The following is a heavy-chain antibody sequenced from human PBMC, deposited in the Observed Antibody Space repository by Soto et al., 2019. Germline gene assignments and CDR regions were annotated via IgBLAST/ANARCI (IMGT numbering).Heavy chain of an antibody. CDR1: DDSINSDKYY. CDR3: ARGQTTGYNWNYYYYYGMDV. D-gene: IGHD1-20*01. CDR2: VYYRGNA. Sequence: PSETLSLTCSVSDDSINSDKYYWGWIRQPPGKGLEWIGSVYYRGNAYYNPSLQTRVTISLDTSKSQFSLKLSSVTAADTAVYYCARGQTTGYNWNYYYYYGMDVWGQGTTVTVSS. J-gene: IGHJ6*02. V-gene: IGHV4-39*01.